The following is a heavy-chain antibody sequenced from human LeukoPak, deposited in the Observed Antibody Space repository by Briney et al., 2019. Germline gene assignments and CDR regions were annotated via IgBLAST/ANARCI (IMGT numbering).Heavy chain of an antibody. CDR1: GFTFSSYE. V-gene: IGHV3-48*03. J-gene: IGHJ4*02. CDR3: ARESRADSSGYYYRAY. D-gene: IGHD3-22*01. Sequence: GGSLRLSCAASGFTFSSYEMNCVRQAPGKGLEWVSYISSSGSTIYYADSMKGRFTISRDNAKNSLDLQMNSLRAEDTAVYYCARESRADSSGYYYRAYWGQGTLVTVSS. CDR2: ISSSGSTI.